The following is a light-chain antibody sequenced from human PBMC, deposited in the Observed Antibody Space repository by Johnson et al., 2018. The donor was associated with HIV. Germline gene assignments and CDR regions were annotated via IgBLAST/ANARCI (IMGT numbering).Light chain of an antibody. CDR2: ENN. CDR1: SSNIGNNY. V-gene: IGLV1-51*02. J-gene: IGLJ1*01. CDR3: GTWDSSLSAYV. Sequence: APGQKVTISCSGSSSNIGNNYVSWYQQFPGTAPKLLIYENNKRPSGIPDRFSGSKSGTSATLGITGLQTGDEADYYCGTWDSSLSAYVFATGTKVTVL.